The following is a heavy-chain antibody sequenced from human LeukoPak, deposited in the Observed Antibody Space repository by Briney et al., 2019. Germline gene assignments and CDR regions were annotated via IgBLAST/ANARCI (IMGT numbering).Heavy chain of an antibody. CDR1: GGSISSSSYY. D-gene: IGHD2-8*01. V-gene: IGHV4-39*01. CDR2: IYYSGST. J-gene: IGHJ4*02. CDR3: ARYAVPYANSFDY. Sequence: PSETLSLTCTVSGGSISSSSYYWGWIRQPPGTGLEWIGSIYYSGSTYYNPSLKSRVTISVDTSKNQLSLKLSSVTAADTDVYYCARYAVPYANSFDYWGQGTLVTVSS.